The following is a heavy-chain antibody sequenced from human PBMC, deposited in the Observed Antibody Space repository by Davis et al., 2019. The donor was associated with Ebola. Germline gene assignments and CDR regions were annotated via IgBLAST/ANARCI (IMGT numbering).Heavy chain of an antibody. V-gene: IGHV3-74*01. Sequence: HTGGSLRLSCEASGFTFSSYWMDWVRQAPGKGLVWVSRINSDESSSYADSVKGRFTISRDNAKNTVYLEMNSLRAEDTAVYYCAGNYYYYYGMDVWGQGTTVTVSS. CDR2: INSDESS. D-gene: IGHD3-10*01. CDR3: AGNYYYYYGMDV. J-gene: IGHJ6*02. CDR1: GFTFSSYW.